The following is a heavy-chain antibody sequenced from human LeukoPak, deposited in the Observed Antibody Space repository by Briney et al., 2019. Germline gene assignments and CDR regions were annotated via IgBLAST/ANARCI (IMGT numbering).Heavy chain of an antibody. D-gene: IGHD5-18*01. J-gene: IGHJ4*02. CDR1: GFTFSSYA. CDR3: ARDHLKADTAMVRFAFDF. V-gene: IGHV3-30*04. Sequence: GGSLRLSCAASGFTFSSYAMHWVRQAPGKGLEWVAVISYDGSNKYYADSVKGRFTISRDNSKNTLYLQMNSLRAEDTAVYYCARDHLKADTAMVRFAFDFWGQGTLVTVSS. CDR2: ISYDGSNK.